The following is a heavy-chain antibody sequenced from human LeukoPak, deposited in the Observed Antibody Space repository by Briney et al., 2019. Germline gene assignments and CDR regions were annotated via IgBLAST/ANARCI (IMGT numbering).Heavy chain of an antibody. CDR3: ARDKQHSYGRYFDH. V-gene: IGHV4-59*01. CDR1: AGSISTYH. CDR2: MQSTGNS. J-gene: IGHJ4*02. Sequence: PSETLSLTCTVSAGSISTYHWNWIRMSPEKGLGWIGYMQSTGNSNYNPSFKSRVTISVDMSRNQIVLYLSSVTAADTAVYFCARDKQHSYGRYFDHWGQGILVTVSS. D-gene: IGHD5-18*01.